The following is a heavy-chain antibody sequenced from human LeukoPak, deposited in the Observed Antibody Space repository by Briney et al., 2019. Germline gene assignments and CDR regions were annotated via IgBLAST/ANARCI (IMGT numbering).Heavy chain of an antibody. D-gene: IGHD3-10*02. Sequence: AGGSLRLSCAASGFTFSSYAVSWVRQAPGKGLEWVSAISGSGGGTYYADSVKGRFTISRDNSKNTLYLQMNSLSTEDTAVYYCARGPYYYVHRGWFDPWGQGTLVTVSS. CDR1: GFTFSSYA. V-gene: IGHV3-23*01. CDR2: ISGSGGGT. CDR3: ARGPYYYVHRGWFDP. J-gene: IGHJ5*02.